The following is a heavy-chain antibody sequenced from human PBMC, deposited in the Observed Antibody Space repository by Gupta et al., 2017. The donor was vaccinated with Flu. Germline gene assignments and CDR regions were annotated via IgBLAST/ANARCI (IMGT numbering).Heavy chain of an antibody. D-gene: IGHD6-19*01. CDR1: GFTFSSYA. Sequence: EVPLVESVGGLVQPVGSLRLSSSASGFTFSSYAMHWVLQAPGKGLGYVSAISSNGGSTYYASSVKGRFTISRDNSKNTLYLQMGSLRAEDMAVYYCARVLGSGWYGDYWGQGTLVTVSS. CDR2: ISSNGGST. V-gene: IGHV3-64*01. CDR3: ARVLGSGWYGDY. J-gene: IGHJ4*02.